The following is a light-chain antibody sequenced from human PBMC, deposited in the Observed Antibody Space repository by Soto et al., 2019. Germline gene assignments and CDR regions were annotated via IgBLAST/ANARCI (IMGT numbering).Light chain of an antibody. Sequence: QSVLTQPPSASGTPGQRVTISCSGGSSNIGSNTVNWYQQLPGTAPKLLIYINNQRPSGVPDRFSGSRSGSSGSLAITGLQPEDEADYYCQSYDSGVTGSVFGTGTKVTVL. V-gene: IGLV1-44*01. J-gene: IGLJ1*01. CDR2: INN. CDR1: SSNIGSNT. CDR3: QSYDSGVTGSV.